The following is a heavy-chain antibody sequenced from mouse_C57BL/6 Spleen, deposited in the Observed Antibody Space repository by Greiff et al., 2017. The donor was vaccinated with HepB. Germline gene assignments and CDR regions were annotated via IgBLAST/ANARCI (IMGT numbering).Heavy chain of an antibody. CDR3: AREVTTVVEGDYFDY. D-gene: IGHD1-1*01. CDR1: GFTFSDYY. V-gene: IGHV5-16*01. J-gene: IGHJ2*01. Sequence: EVKLVESEGGLVQPGSSMKLSCTASGFTFSDYYMAWVRQVPEKGLEWVANINYDGSSTYYLDSLKSRFIISRDNAKNILYLQMSSLKSEDTATYYCAREVTTVVEGDYFDYWGQGTTLTVSS. CDR2: INYDGSST.